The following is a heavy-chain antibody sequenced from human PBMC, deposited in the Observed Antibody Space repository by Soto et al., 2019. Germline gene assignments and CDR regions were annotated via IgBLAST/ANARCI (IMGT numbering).Heavy chain of an antibody. CDR3: ASHPIPYAYYGSGSYQSIHYGMDV. D-gene: IGHD3-10*01. CDR2: IKQDGSEK. V-gene: IGHV3-7*03. J-gene: IGHJ6*02. CDR1: GFTFSSYW. Sequence: EVQLVESGGGLVQPGGSLRLSCAASGFTFSSYWMSWVRQAPGKGLEWVANIKQDGSEKYYVDSVKGRFTISRDNAKNSLYLQMNSLRAEDTAVYYCASHPIPYAYYGSGSYQSIHYGMDVWGQGTTVTVSS.